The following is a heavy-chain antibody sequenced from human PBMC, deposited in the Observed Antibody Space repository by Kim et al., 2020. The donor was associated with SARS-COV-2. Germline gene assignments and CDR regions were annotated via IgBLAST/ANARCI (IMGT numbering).Heavy chain of an antibody. Sequence: GGSLRLSCTASGFTFGDYAMSWFRQAPGKGLEWVGFIRSKAYGGTTEYAASVKGRFTISRDDSKSIAYLQMNSLKTEDTAVYYCTIYYDFWSGYYFDYWGQGTLVTVSS. D-gene: IGHD3-3*01. CDR3: TIYYDFWSGYYFDY. J-gene: IGHJ4*02. CDR2: IRSKAYGGTT. CDR1: GFTFGDYA. V-gene: IGHV3-49*03.